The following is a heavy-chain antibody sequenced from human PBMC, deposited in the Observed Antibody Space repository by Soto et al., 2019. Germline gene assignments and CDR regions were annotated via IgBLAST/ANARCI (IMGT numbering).Heavy chain of an antibody. Sequence: QVQLQQWGAGLLKPSETLSLTCAVYGGSFSGYYWSWIRQPPGKGLEWIGEINHSGSTNYNPSLKSRVTISGDTSKNQFSLKLSSVTAAATAVYYCARGGIMVRDSFDPWGQGTLVTVSS. V-gene: IGHV4-34*01. D-gene: IGHD3-10*01. CDR3: ARGGIMVRDSFDP. J-gene: IGHJ5*02. CDR1: GGSFSGYY. CDR2: INHSGST.